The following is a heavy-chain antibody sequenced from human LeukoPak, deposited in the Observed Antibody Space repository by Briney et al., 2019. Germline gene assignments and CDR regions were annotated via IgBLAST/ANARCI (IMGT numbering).Heavy chain of an antibody. CDR3: ARDNAGLYDAFDL. J-gene: IGHJ4*02. V-gene: IGHV1-69*06. D-gene: IGHD5/OR15-5a*01. Sequence: SVKVSCKTNGGTFSDYTIHWVRQAPGQGLDWMGGITPMYGTSNYAQKFQGRLTIAADKSTNTVHMDLSSLRSEDTAICYCARDNAGLYDAFDLWGLGTLVTVSS. CDR1: GGTFSDYT. CDR2: ITPMYGTS.